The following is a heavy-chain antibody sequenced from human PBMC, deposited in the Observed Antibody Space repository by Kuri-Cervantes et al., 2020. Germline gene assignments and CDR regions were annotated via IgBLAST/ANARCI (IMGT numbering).Heavy chain of an antibody. V-gene: IGHV3-30*18. CDR1: GFTFSSYG. D-gene: IGHD3-9*01. CDR2: ISYDGSNK. J-gene: IGHJ4*02. CDR3: AKDLTGVLPM. Sequence: GESLKISCAASGFTFSSYGMHWVRQAPGKGLEWVAVISYDGSNKYYADSVKGRFTISRDNSKNTLYLQMNSLRAEDTAVYYCAKDLTGVLPMWGQGTPVTVSS.